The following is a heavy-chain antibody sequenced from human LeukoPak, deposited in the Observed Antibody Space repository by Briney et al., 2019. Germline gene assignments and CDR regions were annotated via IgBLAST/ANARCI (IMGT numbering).Heavy chain of an antibody. CDR3: ARAGYCSSTSCQWVPLV. CDR2: IYYSGST. CDR1: GGSIKNYY. Sequence: SETLSLTCTVSGGSIKNYYWIWIRQSPGKGLEWIGYIYYSGSTNYNPSLKSRVIISVDTSENQFSLKLNSVTAADTAVYYCARAGYCSSTSCQWVPLVWGQGTTVTVSS. V-gene: IGHV4-59*01. J-gene: IGHJ6*02. D-gene: IGHD2-2*03.